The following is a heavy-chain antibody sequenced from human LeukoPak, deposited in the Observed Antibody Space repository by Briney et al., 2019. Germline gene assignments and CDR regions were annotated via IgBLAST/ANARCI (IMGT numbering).Heavy chain of an antibody. CDR3: ARGTASEYYDFWSGPDY. V-gene: IGHV3-30-3*01. CDR1: GFTFSSYA. CDR2: ISYDGSNK. Sequence: GRSLRLSCAASGFTFSSYAMHWVRQAPGKGLEWVAVISYDGSNKYYADSVKGRFTISRDNSKNTLYLQMNSLRAEDTAVYYCARGTASEYYDFWSGPDYWGQGTLSPSPQ. D-gene: IGHD3-3*01. J-gene: IGHJ4*02.